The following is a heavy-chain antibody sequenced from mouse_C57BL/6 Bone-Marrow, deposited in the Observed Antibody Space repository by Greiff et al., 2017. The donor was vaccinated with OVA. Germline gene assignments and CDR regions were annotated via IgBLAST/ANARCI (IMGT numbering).Heavy chain of an antibody. CDR1: GYTFTSYW. V-gene: IGHV1-50*01. CDR2: IDPSDSYT. CDR3: SRERNEGGSC. Sequence: QVQLKQPGAELVKPGASVKLSCKASGYTFTSYWMQWVKQRPGQGLEWIGEIDPSDSYTNYNQKFKGKATLTVDTSSSTAYMQLRSLTSEDSAVYYRSRERNEGGSCWGQGTTLTVAT. J-gene: IGHJ2*01.